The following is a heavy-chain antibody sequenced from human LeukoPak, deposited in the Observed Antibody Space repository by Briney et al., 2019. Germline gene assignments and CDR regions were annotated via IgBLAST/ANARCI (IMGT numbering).Heavy chain of an antibody. V-gene: IGHV1-2*02. D-gene: IGHD3-3*01. CDR1: GYTFAGHF. Sequence: GASVKVSGKASGYTFAGHFIHWIRQAPGQGLEWMGGIDPRSGGTDYAQKFQGRITMSRDTSVNTVYVELSRLKYDDTAIYYCARVAISAVINAWFDPWGQGTLVSVFS. CDR2: IDPRSGGT. J-gene: IGHJ5*02. CDR3: ARVAISAVINAWFDP.